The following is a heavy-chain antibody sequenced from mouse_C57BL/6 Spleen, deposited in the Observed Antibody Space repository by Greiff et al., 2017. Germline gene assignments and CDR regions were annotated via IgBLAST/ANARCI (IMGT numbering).Heavy chain of an antibody. CDR2: IDPSDSYT. J-gene: IGHJ4*01. Sequence: QVQLQQPGAELVMPGASVKLSCKASGYTFTSYWMHWVKQRPGQGLEWIGEIDPSDSYTNYNQKFKGKSTLTVDKSSSTAYMQLSSLTSEDSAVYYCARLGLLYYAMDYWGQGTSVTVSS. CDR1: GYTFTSYW. V-gene: IGHV1-69*01. CDR3: ARLGLLYYAMDY. D-gene: IGHD2-10*01.